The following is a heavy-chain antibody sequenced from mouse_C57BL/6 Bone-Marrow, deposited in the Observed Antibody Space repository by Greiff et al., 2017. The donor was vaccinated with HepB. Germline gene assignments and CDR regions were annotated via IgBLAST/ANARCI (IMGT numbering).Heavy chain of an antibody. D-gene: IGHD2-10*02. V-gene: IGHV1-39*01. CDR2: INPNYGTT. CDR3: ARWVWYLYYFDY. Sequence: LVESGPELVKPGASVKISCKASGYSFTDYNMNWVKQSNGKSLEWFGVINPNYGTTSYNQKFKGKATLTVDQSSSTAYMQLNSLTSEDSAVYYCARWVWYLYYFDYWGQGTTLTVSS. J-gene: IGHJ2*01. CDR1: GYSFTDYN.